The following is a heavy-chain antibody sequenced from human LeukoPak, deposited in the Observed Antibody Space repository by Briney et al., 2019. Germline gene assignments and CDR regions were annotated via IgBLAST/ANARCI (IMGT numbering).Heavy chain of an antibody. CDR2: IIPIFGTA. D-gene: IGHD2-2*01. J-gene: IGHJ3*02. V-gene: IGHV1-69*01. CDR3: ARIGYCSSTSCLGDAFDI. Sequence: SSVKVSCKASGGTFSSYAMSWVRQAPGQGLEWMGGIIPIFGTANYAQKFQGRVTITADESTSTAYMELSSLRSEDTAVYYCARIGYCSSTSCLGDAFDIWGQGTMVTVSS. CDR1: GGTFSSYA.